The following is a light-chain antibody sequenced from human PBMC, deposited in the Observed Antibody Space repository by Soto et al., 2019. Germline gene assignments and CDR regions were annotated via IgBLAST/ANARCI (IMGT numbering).Light chain of an antibody. CDR1: QDVDKW. J-gene: IGKJ1*01. CDR3: QQYSSYWT. Sequence: ILMTQSPSSLSASVGDTVTITCRASQDVDKWLAWYQQKPGKAPQLLIWKSSTLIGGVTSRFSAVGSGTQYRLTISGLQPEAAATYYCQQYSSYWTFGQGTMVEIK. V-gene: IGKV1-5*03. CDR2: KSS.